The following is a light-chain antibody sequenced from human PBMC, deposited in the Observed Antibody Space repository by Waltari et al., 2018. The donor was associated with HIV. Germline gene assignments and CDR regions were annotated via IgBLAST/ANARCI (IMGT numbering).Light chain of an antibody. CDR1: SSDVGCYNA. J-gene: IGLJ1*01. CDR3: SSYTSTSTVYV. CDR2: AVS. Sequence: QSALTQPASVSGSPGQSITIPCTGPSSDVGCYNAVSWYQLHPGKAPKLMIYAVSNRPSGVSNRFSGSKSDNTASLTISGLQAEDEADYYCSSYTSTSTVYVFGTGTEVTVL. V-gene: IGLV2-14*03.